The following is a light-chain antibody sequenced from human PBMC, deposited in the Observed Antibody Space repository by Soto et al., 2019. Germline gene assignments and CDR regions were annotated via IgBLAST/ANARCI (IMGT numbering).Light chain of an antibody. Sequence: DIQMTQSPSSLSASVGGRVTITCRASQRISSYLHWYQQKPGKAPKLLIYAASSLQSGVPPRFSGSGSGTDFTLTISSLEPEDFAVYYCQQRSSWPPTFGGGTKVDIK. V-gene: IGKV1-39*01. CDR3: QQRSSWPPT. J-gene: IGKJ4*01. CDR2: AAS. CDR1: QRISSY.